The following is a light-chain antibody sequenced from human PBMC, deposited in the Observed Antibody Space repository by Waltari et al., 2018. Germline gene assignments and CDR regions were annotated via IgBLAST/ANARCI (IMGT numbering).Light chain of an antibody. V-gene: IGLV1-47*01. CDR3: AAWDDSLYVAL. J-gene: IGLJ3*02. CDR2: KTN. CDR1: STNIGTNY. Sequence: QSVLTQPPSASGTPGPSVTISCSGGSTNIGTNYVYWYQQLPGGAPKLLISKTNQRPSGVPDRFSGSKSGTSASLAISGLRSEDEADYYCAAWDDSLYVALFGGGTKLTVL.